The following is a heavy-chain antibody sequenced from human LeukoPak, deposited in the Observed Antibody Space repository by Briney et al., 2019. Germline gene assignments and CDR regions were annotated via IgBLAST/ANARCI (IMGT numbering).Heavy chain of an antibody. V-gene: IGHV5-51*01. CDR1: GYSFISYW. CDR3: ATSPVITPDYFDY. Sequence: GESLKISCKVSGYSFISYWIGWVRQMPGKGLEWMGIIYPGDSDTRYSPSFEGQVTISADKSISTAYLQWSSLKASDTAMYYCATSPVITPDYFDYWGQGTLVTVSS. J-gene: IGHJ4*02. CDR2: IYPGDSDT. D-gene: IGHD3-10*01.